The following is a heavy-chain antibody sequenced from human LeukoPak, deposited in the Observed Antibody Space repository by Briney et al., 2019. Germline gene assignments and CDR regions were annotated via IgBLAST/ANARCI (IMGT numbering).Heavy chain of an antibody. D-gene: IGHD3-3*01. Sequence: SQTLSLTCTVSGGSISSGDYYWSWIRQPPGKGLEWIGYISYSGSTYYSPSLKSRITISVDTSKNQFSLTLTSVTAADTAVYYCARDLSGPNYYYYYMDVWGKGTPVTVSS. V-gene: IGHV4-30-4*08. CDR2: ISYSGST. CDR3: ARDLSGPNYYYYYMDV. J-gene: IGHJ6*03. CDR1: GGSISSGDYY.